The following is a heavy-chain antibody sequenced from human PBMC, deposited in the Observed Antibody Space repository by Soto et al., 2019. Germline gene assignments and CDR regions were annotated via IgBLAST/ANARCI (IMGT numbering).Heavy chain of an antibody. J-gene: IGHJ4*02. CDR2: IYSGGST. D-gene: IGHD3-9*01. V-gene: IGHV3-53*04. CDR1: GFTVSSNY. Sequence: GGSLRLSCAASGFTVSSNYMSWVRQAPGKGLEWVSVIYSGGSTYYADSVKGRFTISRHNSKNTLYLQMNSLRAEDTAVYYCAGTLRYFDWNHYFDYWGQGTRVTVSS. CDR3: AGTLRYFDWNHYFDY.